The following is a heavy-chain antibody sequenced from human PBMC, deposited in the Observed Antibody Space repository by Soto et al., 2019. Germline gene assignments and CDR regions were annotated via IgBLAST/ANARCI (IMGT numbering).Heavy chain of an antibody. CDR2: IYFRGKT. J-gene: IGHJ3*02. CDR1: GGSISIIDYY. D-gene: IGHD3-22*01. Sequence: TLSLTCRVSGGSISIIDYYWTWIRQFPGKGLEGIGNIYFRGKTYDKPSLESRLTISLDTSQNHFSLSLGSVTAADTAVYYCAREGGYYDSNGYLIRGGFEIWGQGTSVTVS. CDR3: AREGGYYDSNGYLIRGGFEI. V-gene: IGHV4-31*03.